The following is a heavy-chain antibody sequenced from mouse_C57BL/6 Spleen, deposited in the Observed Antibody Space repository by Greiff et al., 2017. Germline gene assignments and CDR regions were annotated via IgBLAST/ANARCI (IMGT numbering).Heavy chain of an antibody. D-gene: IGHD2-3*01. CDR1: GYTFTSYD. CDR2: IYPRDGST. CDR3: AGTIYDGYYECFDY. V-gene: IGHV1-85*01. J-gene: IGHJ2*01. Sequence: VKLVESGPELVKPGASVKLSCKASGYTFTSYDINWVKQRPGQGLEWIGWIYPRDGSTKYNEKFKGKATLTVDTSSSTAYMELHSLTSEDSAVYFCAGTIYDGYYECFDYWGQGTTLTVSS.